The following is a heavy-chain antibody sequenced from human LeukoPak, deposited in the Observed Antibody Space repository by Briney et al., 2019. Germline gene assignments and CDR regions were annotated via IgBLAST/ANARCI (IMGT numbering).Heavy chain of an antibody. CDR3: ARREYYDILTGYYEEGSFDY. Sequence: SETLSLTCTVSGGSISGYYWSWIRQPPGKGLEWIGEINHSGSTNYNPSLKSRVTISVDTSKNQFSLKLSSVTAADTAVYYCARREYYDILTGYYEEGSFDYWGQGTLVTVSS. J-gene: IGHJ4*02. CDR1: GGSISGYY. CDR2: INHSGST. D-gene: IGHD3-9*01. V-gene: IGHV4-34*01.